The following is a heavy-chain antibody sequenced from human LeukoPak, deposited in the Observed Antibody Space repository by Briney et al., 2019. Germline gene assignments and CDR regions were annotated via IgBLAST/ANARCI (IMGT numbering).Heavy chain of an antibody. J-gene: IGHJ4*02. Sequence: ASVKVSCTASGYTFTSYGISWVRQAPGQGLEWMGWISPYSGNTNYAQNIQGRVSMTTDTSTTTAYMELRSLRSDDTAVYYCSSGGGAQQLEGHWGQGTLVTVSS. CDR1: GYTFTSYG. D-gene: IGHD6-13*01. CDR3: SSGGGAQQLEGH. CDR2: ISPYSGNT. V-gene: IGHV1-18*01.